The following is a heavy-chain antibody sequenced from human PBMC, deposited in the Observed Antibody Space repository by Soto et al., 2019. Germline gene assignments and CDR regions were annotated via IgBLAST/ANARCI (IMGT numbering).Heavy chain of an antibody. V-gene: IGHV4-59*01. J-gene: IGHJ6*01. CDR3: ARGIQPPTLSPWDV. D-gene: IGHD1-1*01. Sequence: ETLSVTCNVSVVSIDKYYWTWIRQCPGRGLEWIGYIFYTGGTNYNPSLKSRVTISADVSKSQVSLKMTSVTAADTALYYCARGIQPPTLSPWDVWGQGSPVTVSS. CDR1: VVSIDKYY. CDR2: IFYTGGT.